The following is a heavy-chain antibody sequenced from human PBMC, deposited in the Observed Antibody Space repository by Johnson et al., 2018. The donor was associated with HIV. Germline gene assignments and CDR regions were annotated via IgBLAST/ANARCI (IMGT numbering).Heavy chain of an antibody. J-gene: IGHJ3*02. D-gene: IGHD1-26*01. V-gene: IGHV3-7*05. CDR3: ATFGGGSFHAFDI. Sequence: VQLVESGGGLVQPGGSLRLSCAASGFIFSVYWMSWVRQAPGKGLEWVANIKQDGGEKYYVDSVKGRFTISRDNAKNSLYLQMNSLRAEDTAVYYCATFGGGSFHAFDIWGQGTMVTVSS. CDR1: GFIFSVYW. CDR2: IKQDGGEK.